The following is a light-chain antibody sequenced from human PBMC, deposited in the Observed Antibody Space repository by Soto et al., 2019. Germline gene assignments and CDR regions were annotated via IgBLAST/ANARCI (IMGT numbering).Light chain of an antibody. CDR3: AAWDDSLNGPV. J-gene: IGLJ2*01. Sequence: QSALTQPPSASGTPGQRVTISCSGSSSNIGSNTVNWYQQVPGTAPKLLIYSNNQRPSGVPDRFSGSKSGTSASLAISGLQSEDEADYSCAAWDDSLNGPVFGGGTKLTVL. CDR1: SSNIGSNT. V-gene: IGLV1-44*01. CDR2: SNN.